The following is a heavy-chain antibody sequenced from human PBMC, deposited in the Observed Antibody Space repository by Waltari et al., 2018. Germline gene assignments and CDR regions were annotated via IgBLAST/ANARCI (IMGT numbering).Heavy chain of an antibody. CDR3: ARNKGWYGDGYFDY. Sequence: EVQLVESGGGLIQPGGSLRLSCEASGFTVCSKYMSWVRQDPGMGLGWVSVIYSDGRTVYADSVKGRFTISRDNLKNTVDLQMSSLRADDTAVYYCARNKGWYGDGYFDYWGQGTLVSVSS. CDR2: IYSDGRT. D-gene: IGHD6-19*01. V-gene: IGHV3-53*01. CDR1: GFTVCSKY. J-gene: IGHJ4*02.